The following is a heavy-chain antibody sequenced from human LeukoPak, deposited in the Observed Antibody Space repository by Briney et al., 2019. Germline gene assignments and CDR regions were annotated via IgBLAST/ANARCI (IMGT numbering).Heavy chain of an antibody. V-gene: IGHV1-69*05. CDR1: GGTFSSYA. CDR2: IIPIFGTA. CDR3: ARVSSTPDYGGETTWFDP. J-gene: IGHJ5*02. Sequence: SVKVSCKASGGTFSSYAISWVRQAPGQGLEWMGRIIPIFGTANYAQKFQGRVTITTDESTSTAYMELSSLRSEDTAVYYCARVSSTPDYGGETTWFDPWGQGTLVTVSS. D-gene: IGHD4-17*01.